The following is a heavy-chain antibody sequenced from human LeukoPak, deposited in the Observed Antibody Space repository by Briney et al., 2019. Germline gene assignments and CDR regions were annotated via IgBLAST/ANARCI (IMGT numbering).Heavy chain of an antibody. Sequence: SETLSLTCTVSGGSFSSGSYYWSWIRQPRGRGLXWXVYMXYSGSTNDNPSLKSRVTISVDTSKNQFSLKLSSVAAADTAVYYCARVLITMVRGVISYYYYGMDVWGKGTTVTVSS. CDR1: GGSFSSGSYY. V-gene: IGHV4-61*01. D-gene: IGHD3-10*01. CDR3: ARVLITMVRGVISYYYYGMDV. J-gene: IGHJ6*04. CDR2: MXYSGST.